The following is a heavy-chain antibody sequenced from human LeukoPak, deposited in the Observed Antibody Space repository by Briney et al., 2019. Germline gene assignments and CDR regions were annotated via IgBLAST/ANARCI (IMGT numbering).Heavy chain of an antibody. J-gene: IGHJ6*03. CDR1: GGSISSGSYY. V-gene: IGHV4-61*09. CDR2: TYTSGST. CDR3: ASLKRYGDYPYYYYYMDV. D-gene: IGHD4-17*01. Sequence: PSQTLSLTCTVSGGSISSGSYYWSWIRQPAGKGLEWIGHTYTSGSTNYNPSLKSRVTISVDTSQNQFSLKLSSVTAADTAVYYCASLKRYGDYPYYYYYMDVWGKGTTVTVSS.